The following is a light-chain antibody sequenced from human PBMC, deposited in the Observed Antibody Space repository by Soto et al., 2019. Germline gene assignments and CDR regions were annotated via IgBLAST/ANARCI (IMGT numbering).Light chain of an antibody. CDR3: QKYDSDPWT. Sequence: DIQMTQSPSSLSASIGDRVTVTCRASQGISNYLAWYQQKPGKGPKLLIYGASTLQSGVPARFSGSGSGTDFTLTISSRQPEDVPTYYCQKYDSDPWTFGQGTKVEIK. CDR1: QGISNY. V-gene: IGKV1-27*01. CDR2: GAS. J-gene: IGKJ1*01.